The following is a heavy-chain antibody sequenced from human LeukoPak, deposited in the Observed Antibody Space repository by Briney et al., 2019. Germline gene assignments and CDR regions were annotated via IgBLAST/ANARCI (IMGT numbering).Heavy chain of an antibody. D-gene: IGHD2-2*01. Sequence: PSETLSLTCTVSGGSISSGSYYWSWIRQPAGKGLEWIGRIYTSGSTKYNPYLKSRVTISVDTSKNQFSLKLSSVTAADTAVYYCARVTSDWFDPWGQGTLVTVSS. CDR1: GGSISSGSYY. V-gene: IGHV4-61*02. J-gene: IGHJ5*02. CDR3: ARVTSDWFDP. CDR2: IYTSGST.